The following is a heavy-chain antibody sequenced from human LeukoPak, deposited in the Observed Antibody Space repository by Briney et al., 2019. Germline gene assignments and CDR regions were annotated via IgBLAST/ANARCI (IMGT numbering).Heavy chain of an antibody. CDR3: ANHFACGSTSCPPFDS. D-gene: IGHD2-2*01. CDR2: IPSNSKSI. CDR1: GFTFDDCA. J-gene: IGHJ4*02. V-gene: IGHV3-9*01. Sequence: QSGGSLRLSCAASGFTFDDCAMHWVRQAPGRGLEWVSTIPSNSKSIAYADSVKGRFTISRDNAKNSLYLQMNSLRVEDTAVYYCANHFACGSTSCPPFDSWGQGTLVTVSS.